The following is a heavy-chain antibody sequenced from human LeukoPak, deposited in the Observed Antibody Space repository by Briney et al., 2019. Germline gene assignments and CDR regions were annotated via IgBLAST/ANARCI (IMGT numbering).Heavy chain of an antibody. Sequence: ASVKVSCKASGYTFTGYYMHWVRQAPGQGLEWMGRINPNSGGTNYAQKFQGRITITRDTSASIGYMELSSLRSEDTAVYYCARQGGGPYSGSPLDYWGQGTLVTVSS. V-gene: IGHV1-2*06. CDR2: INPNSGGT. CDR1: GYTFTGYY. CDR3: ARQGGGPYSGSPLDY. J-gene: IGHJ4*02. D-gene: IGHD1-26*01.